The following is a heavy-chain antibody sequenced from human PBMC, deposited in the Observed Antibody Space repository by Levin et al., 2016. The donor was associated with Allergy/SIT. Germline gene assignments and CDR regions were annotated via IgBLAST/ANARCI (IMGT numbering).Heavy chain of an antibody. J-gene: IGHJ6*02. Sequence: WIRQPPGKGLEWIGYLSYSGSTNYNPSLKSRVTISVDTSKNQFSLKLSSVTAADTAVYYCARDGITGTGYGMDVWGQGTTVTVSS. CDR3: ARDGITGTGYGMDV. V-gene: IGHV4-59*01. CDR2: LSYSGST. D-gene: IGHD1-7*01.